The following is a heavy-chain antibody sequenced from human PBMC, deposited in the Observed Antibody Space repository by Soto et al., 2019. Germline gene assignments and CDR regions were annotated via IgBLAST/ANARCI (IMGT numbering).Heavy chain of an antibody. CDR2: ISAYNGNT. J-gene: IGHJ5*02. Sequence: ASVKVSCKASGYTFTSYGISCVRQAPGQGLEWMGWISAYNGNTNYAQKLQGRVTMTTDTSTSTAYMELRSLRSDDTAVYYCARDYWTYYYDSSGYYPDPWGQGTLVTVSS. D-gene: IGHD3-22*01. CDR1: GYTFTSYG. CDR3: ARDYWTYYYDSSGYYPDP. V-gene: IGHV1-18*01.